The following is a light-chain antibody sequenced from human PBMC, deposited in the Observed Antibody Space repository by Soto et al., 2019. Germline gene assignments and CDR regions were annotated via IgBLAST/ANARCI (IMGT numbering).Light chain of an antibody. V-gene: IGKV3-15*01. CDR2: GAS. CDR1: QYVHTS. J-gene: IGKJ1*01. CDR3: QQYNQWPPTWT. Sequence: DIVMTQSPGTLSVSPGERVTVSCRASQYVHTSLAWYQQKSGQAPRLLIYGASIRAPGVPVRFSGSGSGTEFTLTIDSLQSEDSAVYSCQQYNQWPPTWTFGQGTKVEI.